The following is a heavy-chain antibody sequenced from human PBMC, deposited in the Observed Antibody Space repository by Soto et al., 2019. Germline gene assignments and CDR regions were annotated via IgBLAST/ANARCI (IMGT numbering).Heavy chain of an antibody. CDR1: GGSFSAYY. CDR2: INHSGRT. V-gene: IGHV4-34*01. Sequence: PSETLSLTCGIYGGSFSAYYWSWIRQSPGKGLEWIGRINHSGRTYYNPSLKNRVTISVDTSKNQFSLKLSSVTAADTAVYYCARRIRAARDGMDVWGQGTTVTVSS. D-gene: IGHD6-6*01. J-gene: IGHJ6*02. CDR3: ARRIRAARDGMDV.